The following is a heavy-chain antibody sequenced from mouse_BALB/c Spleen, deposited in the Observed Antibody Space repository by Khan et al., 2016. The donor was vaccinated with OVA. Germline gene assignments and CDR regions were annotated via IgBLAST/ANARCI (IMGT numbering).Heavy chain of an antibody. D-gene: IGHD2-4*01. Sequence: QVQLKQSGPGLVQPSQSLSITCTVSGFSLPNYSVHWVRQSPGKGLEWLGVIWSAGSTDYNEAFISRLTISKDNSRSQVFFKMNNLQHNDTAIYYCARRGYDYGRGALFAYWGQGTLVTVSA. CDR2: IWSAGST. CDR1: GFSLPNYS. V-gene: IGHV2-2*02. CDR3: ARRGYDYGRGALFAY. J-gene: IGHJ3*01.